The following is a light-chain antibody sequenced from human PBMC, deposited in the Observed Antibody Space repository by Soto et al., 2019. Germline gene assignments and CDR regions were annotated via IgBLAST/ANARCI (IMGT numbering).Light chain of an antibody. J-gene: IGLJ2*01. CDR2: DVS. V-gene: IGLV2-11*01. CDR1: SSDVGGYNY. CDR3: CSYAGSYTG. Sequence: QSALTQPRSVSGSPGQSVTISCTGTSSDVGGYNYVSWYQQHPGKAPKLMIYDVSKRPSGVPDRFSGSKSGNTASLTSSGLQAEDEADYYGCSYAGSYTGFGGGTKLTVL.